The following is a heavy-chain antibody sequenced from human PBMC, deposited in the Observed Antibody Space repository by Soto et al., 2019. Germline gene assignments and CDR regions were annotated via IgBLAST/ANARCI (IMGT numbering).Heavy chain of an antibody. V-gene: IGHV5-51*01. Sequence: GESLKISCKASGYRFTSNWIGWVRQMPGKGLEWIVIIYPGDSDTRYSPSFQGQVTMSADQSITTAYLHWSSLKASDTAMYYCARQAMGAFDIWGQGTLVTVSS. CDR3: ARQAMGAFDI. CDR1: GYRFTSNW. CDR2: IYPGDSDT. D-gene: IGHD5-18*01. J-gene: IGHJ3*02.